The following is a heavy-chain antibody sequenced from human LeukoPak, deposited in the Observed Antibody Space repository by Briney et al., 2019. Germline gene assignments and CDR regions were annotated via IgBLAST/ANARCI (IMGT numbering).Heavy chain of an antibody. CDR3: ARAHSYGYYYYCYMDV. CDR1: GFTFSSYA. CDR2: ISSNGGST. J-gene: IGHJ6*03. Sequence: PGGSLRLSCAASGFTFSSYAMHWVRQAPGKGLEYVSAISSNGGSTYYANSVKGRFTISRDNSKNTLYLQMGSLRAEDMAVYYCARAHSYGYYYYCYMDVWGKGTTVTVSS. D-gene: IGHD5-18*01. V-gene: IGHV3-64*01.